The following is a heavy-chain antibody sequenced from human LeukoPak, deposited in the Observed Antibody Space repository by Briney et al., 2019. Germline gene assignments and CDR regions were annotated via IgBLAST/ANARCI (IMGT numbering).Heavy chain of an antibody. CDR1: GFTFSSYG. D-gene: IGHD4-17*01. J-gene: IGHJ4*02. V-gene: IGHV3-30*18. Sequence: GRSLRLSCAASGFTFSSYGMHWVCQAPGKGLEWVAVISYDGNNKYYADSVKGRFTISRDNSKNTLYLQMNSLRAEDTAVYYCAKVYGDYQYYFDYWGQGTLVTVSS. CDR3: AKVYGDYQYYFDY. CDR2: ISYDGNNK.